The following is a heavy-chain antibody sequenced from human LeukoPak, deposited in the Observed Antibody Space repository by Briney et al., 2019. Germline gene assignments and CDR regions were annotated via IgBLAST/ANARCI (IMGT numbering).Heavy chain of an antibody. D-gene: IGHD3-10*01. J-gene: IGHJ4*02. CDR2: IYYSGST. CDR1: YSSVSRGYY. Sequence: SETLSLTCQVLYSSVSRGYYWGWIRQPPGKGLEWIGSIYYSGSTYYNPSLKSRVTISVDTSKNQFSLKLSSVTAADTAVYYCARDSMGSGGYGGFDYWGQGTLVTVSS. V-gene: IGHV4-38-2*02. CDR3: ARDSMGSGGYGGFDY.